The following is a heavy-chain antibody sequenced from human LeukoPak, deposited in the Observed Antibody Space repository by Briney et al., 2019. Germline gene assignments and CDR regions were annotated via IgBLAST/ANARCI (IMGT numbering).Heavy chain of an antibody. CDR2: ISGRSSTI. V-gene: IGHV3-48*01. D-gene: IGHD1-26*01. J-gene: IGHJ4*02. CDR1: VFTFSDYS. CDR3: ARDRIKSGSYYFDY. Sequence: GGSLRLSCAASVFTFSDYSMNWVRQAPGKGLEWVSYISGRSSTIYYADSVKGRFTISRDNAKNSMYLQMNSLRAEDTAVYYCARDRIKSGSYYFDYWGQGTPVTVSS.